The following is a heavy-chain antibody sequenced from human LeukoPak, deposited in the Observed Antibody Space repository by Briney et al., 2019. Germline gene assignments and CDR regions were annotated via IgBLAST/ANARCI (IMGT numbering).Heavy chain of an antibody. V-gene: IGHV4-39*01. J-gene: IGHJ5*02. CDR2: IYYSGST. CDR3: ARQVYYYDSSGLSWFDP. D-gene: IGHD3-22*01. CDR1: GGSISSSSYY. Sequence: SETLSLTRTVSGGSISSSSYYWGWIRQPPGKGLEWIGSIYYSGSTYYNPSLKSRVTISVDTSKNQFSLKLSSVTAADTAVYYCARQVYYYDSSGLSWFDPWGQGTLVTVSS.